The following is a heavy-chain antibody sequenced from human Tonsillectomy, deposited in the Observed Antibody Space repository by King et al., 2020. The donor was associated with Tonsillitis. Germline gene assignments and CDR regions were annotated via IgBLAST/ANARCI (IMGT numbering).Heavy chain of an antibody. CDR1: GFSFNSYW. CDR2: IKEDGSEK. J-gene: IGHJ4*02. Sequence: VQLVESGGGLIQPGGSLRLSCAASGFSFNSYWMVWFLQAPGKGLEWVANIKEDGSEKYFVDSVRGRFTISRDNAKNSLYLQMSSLRAEDTAVYYCVRDAMRGGDFDYWGQGTLVTVSS. V-gene: IGHV3-7*01. D-gene: IGHD2-2*01. CDR3: VRDAMRGGDFDY.